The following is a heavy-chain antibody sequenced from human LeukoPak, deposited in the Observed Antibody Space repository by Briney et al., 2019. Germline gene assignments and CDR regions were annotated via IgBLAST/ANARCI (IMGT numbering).Heavy chain of an antibody. CDR1: GGSISSYY. J-gene: IGHJ6*03. CDR3: ARLGASLKSKDYYYYYYMDV. Sequence: SETLSLTCTVSGGSISSYYWSWIRQPPGKGLEWIGYIYYSGSTNYNPSLKSRVTISVDTSKNQFSLKLSSVTAADTAVYYCARLGASLKSKDYYYYYYMDVWGKGTTVTVFS. CDR2: IYYSGST. D-gene: IGHD1-26*01. V-gene: IGHV4-59*12.